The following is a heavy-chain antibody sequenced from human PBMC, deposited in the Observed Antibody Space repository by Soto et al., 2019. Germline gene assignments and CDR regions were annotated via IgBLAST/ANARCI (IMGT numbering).Heavy chain of an antibody. CDR1: GFTFRSYN. D-gene: IGHD5-12*01. Sequence: DVQLVESGGGLVQPGGSLRLSCAASGFTFRSYNMNWVRQAPGKGLDWLSYISSSSSTIYYADSVKGRFTISRDNAKNSLYLQMNSLSDDDTAMYYCARGGTIAVTTIGDYWGQGTLVTVSS. CDR3: ARGGTIAVTTIGDY. J-gene: IGHJ4*01. CDR2: ISSSSSTI. V-gene: IGHV3-48*02.